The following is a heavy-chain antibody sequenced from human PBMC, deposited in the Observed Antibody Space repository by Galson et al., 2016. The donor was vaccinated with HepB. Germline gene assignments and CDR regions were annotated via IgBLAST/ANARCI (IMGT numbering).Heavy chain of an antibody. J-gene: IGHJ6*02. Sequence: SLRLSCAASGFTLNNYALNWVRQAPGKGLEWVALISYDGSNRYYGDPVRGRFAISRDTSKNTVYLQMNSLRPEDTAVYYCARDDGIPMAGTTYFHYYAMDVWGQGTTVTVAS. CDR2: ISYDGSNR. V-gene: IGHV3-30*09. D-gene: IGHD6-19*01. CDR1: GFTLNNYA. CDR3: ARDDGIPMAGTTYFHYYAMDV.